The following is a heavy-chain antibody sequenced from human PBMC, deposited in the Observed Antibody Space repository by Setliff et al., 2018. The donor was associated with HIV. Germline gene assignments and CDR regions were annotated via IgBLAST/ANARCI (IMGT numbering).Heavy chain of an antibody. CDR2: IKSEIDRGTR. Sequence: LRLSCTASGFTFSNAWMTWVRQVPGKGLEWVGRIKSEIDRGTRDYAASVKGRFTISRNDSENMLYLQMNNLAFEDTALYYCVAGVLPHYFDILGGDHWGQGTPVTVSS. CDR3: VAGVLPHYFDILGGDH. D-gene: IGHD3-9*01. J-gene: IGHJ5*02. CDR1: GFTFSNAW. V-gene: IGHV3-15*05.